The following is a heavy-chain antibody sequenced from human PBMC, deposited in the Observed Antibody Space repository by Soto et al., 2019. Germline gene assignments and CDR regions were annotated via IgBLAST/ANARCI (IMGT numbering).Heavy chain of an antibody. Sequence: QVQLVQSGAEVKKPGASVKVSCKASGYTFTSYYMHWVRQAPGQGLEWMGIINPSGGSTSYAQKFQGRVTMTRDTSTSTVYMELSSLRSEDTAVYYCARGGPTYGDYADYFDYWGQGTLVTVSS. J-gene: IGHJ4*02. CDR1: GYTFTSYY. CDR3: ARGGPTYGDYADYFDY. V-gene: IGHV1-46*01. CDR2: INPSGGST. D-gene: IGHD4-17*01.